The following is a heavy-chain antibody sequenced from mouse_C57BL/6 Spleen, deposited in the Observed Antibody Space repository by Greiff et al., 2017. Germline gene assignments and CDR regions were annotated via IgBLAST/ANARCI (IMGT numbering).Heavy chain of an antibody. Sequence: QVQLQQSGAELVKPGASVKLSCKASGYTFTSYWMQWVKQRPGQGLEWIGEIDPSDSYTNYNQKFKGKATLTVDTSSSTAYMQLSSLTSEDSAVYDCARRWGYTGFAYWGQGTLVTVSA. D-gene: IGHD2-2*01. V-gene: IGHV1-50*01. CDR3: ARRWGYTGFAY. J-gene: IGHJ3*01. CDR1: GYTFTSYW. CDR2: IDPSDSYT.